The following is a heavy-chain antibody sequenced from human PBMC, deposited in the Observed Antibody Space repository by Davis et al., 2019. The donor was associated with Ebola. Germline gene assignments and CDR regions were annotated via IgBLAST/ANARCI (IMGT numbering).Heavy chain of an antibody. D-gene: IGHD2-21*02. CDR1: GYTLTEVS. Sequence: ASVKVSCKVSGYTLTEVSMHWVRRVPGKGLEWMGGFDPELGKTTYAQKFQGRVTITDDTSTDTAYMELRSLRSEDTAVYYCTIGRGDSFSQYIDYWGQGTLVTVSS. CDR3: TIGRGDSFSQYIDY. CDR2: FDPELGKT. V-gene: IGHV1-24*01. J-gene: IGHJ4*02.